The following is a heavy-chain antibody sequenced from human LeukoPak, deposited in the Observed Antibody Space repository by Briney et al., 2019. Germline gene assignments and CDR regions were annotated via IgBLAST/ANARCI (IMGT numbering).Heavy chain of an antibody. D-gene: IGHD6-13*01. J-gene: IGHJ4*02. CDR1: GYTFTGYY. V-gene: IGHV1-2*02. CDR3: ARVAAAGPYGGTYYFDY. Sequence: ASVKVSCKASGYTFTGYYMHWVRQAPGQGLEWMGWINPNSGGTNYAQKFQGRVTMTRDTSISTAYMELSRLRPDDTAVYYCARVAAAGPYGGTYYFDYWGQGTLVTVSS. CDR2: INPNSGGT.